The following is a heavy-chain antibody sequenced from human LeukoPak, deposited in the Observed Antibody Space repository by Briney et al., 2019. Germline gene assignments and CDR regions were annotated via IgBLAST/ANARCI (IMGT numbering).Heavy chain of an antibody. D-gene: IGHD6-19*01. V-gene: IGHV4-30-2*01. CDR3: ASGAYSSGWYYYYYMDV. CDR2: IYHSGST. J-gene: IGHJ6*03. CDR1: GGSISSGSYY. Sequence: PSETLSLTCTVSGGSISSGSYYWSWIRQPPGKGLEWIGYIYHSGSTYYNPSLKSRVTISVDRSKNQFSLKLSSVTAADTAVYYCASGAYSSGWYYYYYMDVWGKGTTVTVSS.